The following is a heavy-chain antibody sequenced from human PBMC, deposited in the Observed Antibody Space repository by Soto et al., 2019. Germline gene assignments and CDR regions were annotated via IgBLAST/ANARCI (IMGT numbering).Heavy chain of an antibody. J-gene: IGHJ4*02. CDR2: INPNSGGT. CDR3: ARSPPYSGYDQTPLLFDY. V-gene: IGHV1-2*04. D-gene: IGHD5-12*01. Sequence: ASVKVSCKASGYTFTCYYMHWVRQAPGQGLEWMGWINPNSGGTNYAQKFQGWVTMTRDTSISTAYMELSRLRSDDTAVYYCARSPPYSGYDQTPLLFDYWGQGTLVTVSS. CDR1: GYTFTCYY.